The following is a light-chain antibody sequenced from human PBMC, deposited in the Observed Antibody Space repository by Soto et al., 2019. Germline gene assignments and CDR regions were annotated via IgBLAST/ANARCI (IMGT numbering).Light chain of an antibody. Sequence: DIPMTQSPSSLSASVGDSVTITCRASQSISSYLNWYQQKPGKAPKVLIYAASTLQSGVPSRFSGSGSGTDFTLTISSLQPEDFGTYYCQQSYSTPLAFGGGTKVEIK. J-gene: IGKJ4*01. CDR2: AAS. CDR3: QQSYSTPLA. V-gene: IGKV1-39*01. CDR1: QSISSY.